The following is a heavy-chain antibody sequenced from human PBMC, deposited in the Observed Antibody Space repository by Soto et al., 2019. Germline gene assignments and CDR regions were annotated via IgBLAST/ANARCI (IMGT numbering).Heavy chain of an antibody. CDR3: ARGSVDTVDSSGFYEN. V-gene: IGHV4-34*01. J-gene: IGHJ4*02. Sequence: SETLSLTCAVYGGSFSAYYWSWIRQPPGKGLEWIGEINHSGGTSYNPSLKSRVTISVDTSKSQFSLKLTSVTAADRAVYYCARGSVDTVDSSGFYENWGQGTPVTVSS. CDR1: GGSFSAYY. D-gene: IGHD3-22*01. CDR2: INHSGGT.